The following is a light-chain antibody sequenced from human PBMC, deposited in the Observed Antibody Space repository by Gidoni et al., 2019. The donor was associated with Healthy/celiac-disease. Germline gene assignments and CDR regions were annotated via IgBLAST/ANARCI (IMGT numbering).Light chain of an antibody. Sequence: SSELTQDPAVSVALGQTVRIPCQGDRLRSYYASWYQQKPGQAPVLVIYGKNNRPSGIPDRFSGSSSGNTASLTITGAQAEDEADYYCNSRDSSGNLVVFGGGTKLTVL. CDR1: RLRSYY. CDR3: NSRDSSGNLVV. V-gene: IGLV3-19*01. CDR2: GKN. J-gene: IGLJ2*01.